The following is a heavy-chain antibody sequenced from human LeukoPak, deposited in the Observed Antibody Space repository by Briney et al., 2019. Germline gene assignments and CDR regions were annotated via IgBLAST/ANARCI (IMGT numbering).Heavy chain of an antibody. CDR3: ARKLASSTLKACAFDI. CDR2: IYTSGST. CDR1: GGSISNWY. J-gene: IGHJ3*02. Sequence: SETLSLTCTVSGGSISNWYWSWFRQPAGKGLEWIGRIYTSGSTNYNPSLKSRVTMSVDTSKNQISLKLTSVTAADTAVYYCARKLASSTLKACAFDIWGQGTMVTVSS. D-gene: IGHD2-2*01. V-gene: IGHV4-4*07.